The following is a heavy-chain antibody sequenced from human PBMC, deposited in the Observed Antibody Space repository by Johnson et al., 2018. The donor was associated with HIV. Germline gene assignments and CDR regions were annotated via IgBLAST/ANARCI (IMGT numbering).Heavy chain of an antibody. J-gene: IGHJ3*02. D-gene: IGHD1-26*01. Sequence: QVQLVESGGGVVQPGRSLRLSCAASGFTFSSYGMHWVRQAPGKGLEWVAVISYDGSNKYYADSVKGRFTISIDNSKNTLYLQMNSLRAEDTAVYYCARALVDDAFDIWGQGTRVTVSS. CDR1: GFTFSSYG. V-gene: IGHV3-30*03. CDR2: ISYDGSNK. CDR3: ARALVDDAFDI.